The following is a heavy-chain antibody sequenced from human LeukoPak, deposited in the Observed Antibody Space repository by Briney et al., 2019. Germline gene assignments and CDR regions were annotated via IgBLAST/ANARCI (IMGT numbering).Heavy chain of an antibody. V-gene: IGHV4-38-2*01. CDR3: ASSDDYGDSNYYYYYMDV. CDR1: GGSFRGYY. J-gene: IGHJ6*03. Sequence: PSETLSLTCAVYGGSFRGYYWGWIRQPPGKGLEWIGSIYHSGSTYYNPSLKSRVTISVDTSKNQFSLKLSSVTAADTAVYYCASSDDYGDSNYYYYYMDVWGKGTTVTVSS. D-gene: IGHD4-17*01. CDR2: IYHSGST.